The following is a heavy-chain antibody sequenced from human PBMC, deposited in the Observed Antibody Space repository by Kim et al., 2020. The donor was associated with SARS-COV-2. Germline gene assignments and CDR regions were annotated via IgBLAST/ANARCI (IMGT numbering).Heavy chain of an antibody. CDR2: ISGSGGST. D-gene: IGHD3-9*01. CDR3: AREDFDWLFSPSVVAY. V-gene: IGHV3-23*01. CDR1: GFTFSSYA. J-gene: IGHJ4*02. Sequence: GGSLRLSCAASGFTFSSYAMRWVRQAPGKGLEWVSAISGSGGSTYYADSVKGRFTISRDNSKNTLYLQMNSLRAEDTAVYYCAREDFDWLFSPSVVAYWGQGTLVTVSS.